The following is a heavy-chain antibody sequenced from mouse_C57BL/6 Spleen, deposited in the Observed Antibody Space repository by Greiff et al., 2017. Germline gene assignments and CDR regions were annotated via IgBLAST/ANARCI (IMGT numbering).Heavy chain of an antibody. J-gene: IGHJ2*01. CDR1: GYTFTDYN. CDR3: ARGDYGSSYVLDY. D-gene: IGHD1-1*01. CDR2: INPNNGGT. Sequence: EVQLQQSGPELVKPGASVKIPCKASGYTFTDYNMDWVKQSHGKSLEWIGDINPNNGGTIYNQKFKGQATLTVDKSSSTAYMELRSLTSEDTAVYYCARGDYGSSYVLDYWGQGTTLTVSS. V-gene: IGHV1-18*01.